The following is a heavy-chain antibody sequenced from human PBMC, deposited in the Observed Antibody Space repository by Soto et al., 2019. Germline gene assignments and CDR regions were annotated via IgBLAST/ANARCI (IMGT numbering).Heavy chain of an antibody. CDR1: GYTFTSYG. V-gene: IGHV1-18*04. CDR2: ISAYNGNT. Sequence: QVQLVQSGAEVKKPGASVKVSCKASGYTFTSYGISWVRQAPGQGLEWMGWISAYNGNTNYAQKLQGRVTMTTDTSTSTAYMELRSLRSDDTAEYYCARDGVSYCGGDCYSGNYYYYGMDVWGQGTTVTVSS. D-gene: IGHD2-21*02. J-gene: IGHJ6*02. CDR3: ARDGVSYCGGDCYSGNYYYYGMDV.